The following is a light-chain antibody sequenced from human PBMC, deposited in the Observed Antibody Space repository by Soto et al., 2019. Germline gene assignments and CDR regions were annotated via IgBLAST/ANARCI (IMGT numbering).Light chain of an antibody. CDR1: QSVSSSY. J-gene: IGKJ3*01. CDR3: QQYGSSPPQT. CDR2: GAS. Sequence: EIVLTQSPGTLSLSPGERATLSCRASQSVSSSYLAWYQQKPGQAPRLLIYGASSRATGIPDRFSGSGSGTDFTLTISRLEPEDLAVYYCQQYGSSPPQTFGPGTKVDIK. V-gene: IGKV3-20*01.